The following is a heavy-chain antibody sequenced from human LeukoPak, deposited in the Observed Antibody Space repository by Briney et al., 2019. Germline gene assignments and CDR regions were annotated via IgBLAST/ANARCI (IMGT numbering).Heavy chain of an antibody. CDR1: GGSISSYY. CDR2: INHSGST. J-gene: IGHJ5*02. D-gene: IGHD2-2*01. Sequence: NPSETLSLTCTVSGGSISSYYWSWIRQPPGKGLEWIGEINHSGSTNYNPSLKSRVTISVDTSKNQFSLKLSSVTAADTAVYYCARGSSTSGDWFDPWGQGTLVTVSS. CDR3: ARGSSTSGDWFDP. V-gene: IGHV4-34*01.